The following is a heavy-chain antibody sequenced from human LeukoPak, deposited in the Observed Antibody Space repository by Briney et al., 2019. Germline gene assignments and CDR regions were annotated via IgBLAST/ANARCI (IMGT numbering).Heavy chain of an antibody. CDR1: GVSFCGFN. Sequence: KSSETLSLNCAVYGVSFCGFNWMWLRQPPGKGRVGMGEINHSGSTKDNPSHESRVTISVDPSKNQFSLKRSSVPAAVTVVYYGARGGGGDCYRIVYLGQGTLVTVSS. CDR3: ARGGGGDCYRIVY. V-gene: IGHV4-34*01. J-gene: IGHJ4*02. CDR2: INHSGST. D-gene: IGHD2-21*01.